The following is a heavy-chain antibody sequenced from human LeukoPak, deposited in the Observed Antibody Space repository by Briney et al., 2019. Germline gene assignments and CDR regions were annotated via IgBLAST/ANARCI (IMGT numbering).Heavy chain of an antibody. D-gene: IGHD2-21*02. J-gene: IGHJ4*02. V-gene: IGHV3-21*04. CDR1: GFTFSSYS. CDR3: AKDHDNTDYYYYFDS. Sequence: GGSLRLSCAASGFTFSSYSMNWVRQAPGKGLEWASSISSRSSYIYYADSVKGRFTISRDNAKNSLYLQMNSLRAEDTALYFCAKDHDNTDYYYYFDSWGQGTLVTVSS. CDR2: ISSRSSYI.